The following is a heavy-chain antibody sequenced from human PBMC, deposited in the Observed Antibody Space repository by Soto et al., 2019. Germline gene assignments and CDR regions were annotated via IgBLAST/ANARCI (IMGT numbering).Heavy chain of an antibody. CDR1: GGTFSSYA. CDR2: IIPIFGTA. J-gene: IGHJ4*02. CDR3: ASPARYSGYDSHFDY. Sequence: ASVKVSCKASGGTFSSYAISWLRQSPGQGLEWMGGIIPIFGTANYAQKFQGRVTITADESTSTAYMELSSLRSEDTAVYYCASPARYSGYDSHFDYWGQGTLVTVSS. D-gene: IGHD5-12*01. V-gene: IGHV1-69*13.